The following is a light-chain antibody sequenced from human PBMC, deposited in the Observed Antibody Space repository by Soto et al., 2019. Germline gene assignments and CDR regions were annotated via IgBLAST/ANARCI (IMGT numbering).Light chain of an antibody. CDR2: EVN. J-gene: IGLJ2*01. Sequence: QSVRTQPPSASGSPGQSVAISCTGTSSDVGGYNYVSWYQQLPGKAPKLMIYEVNKRPSGVPDRFSGAKSGHTASLTVSGLQAEDDAYYYFSSYADRSHVFGTGTKLTVL. V-gene: IGLV2-8*01. CDR3: SSYADRSHV. CDR1: SSDVGGYNY.